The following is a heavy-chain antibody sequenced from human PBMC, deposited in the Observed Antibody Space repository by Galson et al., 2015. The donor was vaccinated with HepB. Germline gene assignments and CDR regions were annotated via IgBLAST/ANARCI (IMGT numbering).Heavy chain of an antibody. D-gene: IGHD6-19*01. V-gene: IGHV4-61*08. CDR2: ISYSGST. CDR1: GGSVSSGAYS. J-gene: IGHJ4*02. Sequence: TCTVSGGSVSSGAYSWSWIRQPPRKGLEWIGYISYSGSTNSNPSLKSRVTISVDTSKNQLSLKLRSVTAADTAVYYCARVSITRLVPNFWGQGTLVTVSS. CDR3: ARVSITRLVPNF.